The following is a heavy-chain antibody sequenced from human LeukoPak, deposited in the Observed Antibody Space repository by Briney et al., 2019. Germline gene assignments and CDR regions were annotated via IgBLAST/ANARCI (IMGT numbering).Heavy chain of an antibody. D-gene: IGHD3-9*01. Sequence: ASVKVSCKASGYTFTSYYMHWVRQAPGQGLEWMGIINPSGGSTSYAQKFQGRVTMTRDTSTSTVYMELSSLRSEDTAVYYCARGTYYDILTGYSPFDYWGQGTLVTVSS. V-gene: IGHV1-46*01. CDR2: INPSGGST. CDR1: GYTFTSYY. CDR3: ARGTYYDILTGYSPFDY. J-gene: IGHJ4*02.